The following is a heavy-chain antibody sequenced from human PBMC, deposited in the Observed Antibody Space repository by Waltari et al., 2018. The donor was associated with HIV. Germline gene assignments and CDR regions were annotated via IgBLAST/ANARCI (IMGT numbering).Heavy chain of an antibody. Sequence: EVQLVESGGGLVKPGGSLRLSCAGSGFTFSSNGMNWVRQAPGKGLELVAYSSSSSGHMKYADSVKGLFIISRDNAKNSLYLQINSLRAEDTAVYYCASRSSGRVAYGLDVWGQGTTVIVSS. CDR2: SSSSSGHM. V-gene: IGHV3-21*01. D-gene: IGHD6-19*01. CDR1: GFTFSSNG. J-gene: IGHJ6*02. CDR3: ASRSSGRVAYGLDV.